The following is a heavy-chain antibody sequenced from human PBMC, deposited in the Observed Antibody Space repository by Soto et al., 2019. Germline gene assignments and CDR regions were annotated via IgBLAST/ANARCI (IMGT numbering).Heavy chain of an antibody. CDR1: GFTFYNYA. CDR3: XXXESSVSASYFDP. CDR2: ITSSGGT. D-gene: IGHD3-22*01. Sequence: DVQLLESGGDLAQPGGSLRLSCEASGFTFYNYAMAWVRQAPGRGLEWVSGITSSGGTYYADAVKGRFTISRDNSENTLYLQMNSLRAEDTAVYYXXXXESSVSASYFDPWGQGTLVTVSS. J-gene: IGHJ5*02. V-gene: IGHV3-23*01.